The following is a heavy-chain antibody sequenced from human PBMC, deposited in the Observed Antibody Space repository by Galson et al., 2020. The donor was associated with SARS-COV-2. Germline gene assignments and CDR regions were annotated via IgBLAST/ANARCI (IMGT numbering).Heavy chain of an antibody. V-gene: IGHV4-34*01. Sequence: SETLSLTCVVNGGSLSGYVWTWIRQPPGKGLEWIRQIDYSGSTNYSPSLRSRLTISVDTSNNQFSLKLTSVTAADTAMYYCARRGLASGWSFDYWGQGTLVTVSS. CDR1: GGSLSGYV. CDR2: IDYSGST. J-gene: IGHJ4*02. D-gene: IGHD6-19*01. CDR3: ARRGLASGWSFDY.